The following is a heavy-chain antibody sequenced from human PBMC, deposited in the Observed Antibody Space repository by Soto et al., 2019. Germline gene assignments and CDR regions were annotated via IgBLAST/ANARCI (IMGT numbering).Heavy chain of an antibody. D-gene: IGHD5-12*01. Sequence: QMQLVQSGPEVKKPGTSVKVSCKTSGFTFRSSAVHWVRQARGHRLQWIGWIDVGSANANYAPILQERVTVSEDMFISTAHMELTRLRPEQAAVYDGAAEVVGYIDGLARHWGPGTLVTVSS. CDR1: GFTFRSSA. CDR2: IDVGSANA. CDR3: AAEVVGYIDGLARH. J-gene: IGHJ4*02. V-gene: IGHV1-58*01.